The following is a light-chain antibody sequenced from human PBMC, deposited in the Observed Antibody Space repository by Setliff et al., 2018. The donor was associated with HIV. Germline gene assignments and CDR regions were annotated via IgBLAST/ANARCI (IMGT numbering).Light chain of an antibody. Sequence: QSVLAQPASVSGSPGQSITISCTGTSSDVGTYNYVSWYQQHPGKAPKLMIYDVNNRPSGVSNRFSGSKSGNTASLTISGLQAEDEADYYCCSYTSSTPLYVFGTGTKVT. V-gene: IGLV2-14*03. CDR3: CSYTSSTPLYV. CDR2: DVN. J-gene: IGLJ1*01. CDR1: SSDVGTYNY.